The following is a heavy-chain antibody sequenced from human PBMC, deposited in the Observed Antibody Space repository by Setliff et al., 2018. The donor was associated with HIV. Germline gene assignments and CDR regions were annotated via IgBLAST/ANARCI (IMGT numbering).Heavy chain of an antibody. J-gene: IGHJ5*02. Sequence: SVKVSCKASGGTFSSYAISWVRQAPGQGLEWMGGIIPIFGTANYAQKFQGRVTITTDESTSTADMELSSLRSEDTAVYYCARDQATGYEKVWFSWIDPWGQGTLVTVSS. V-gene: IGHV1-69*05. CDR1: GGTFSSYA. CDR3: ARDQATGYEKVWFSWIDP. D-gene: IGHD5-12*01. CDR2: IIPIFGTA.